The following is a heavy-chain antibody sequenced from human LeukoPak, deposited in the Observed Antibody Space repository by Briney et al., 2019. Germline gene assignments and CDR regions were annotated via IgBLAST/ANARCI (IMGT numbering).Heavy chain of an antibody. Sequence: SETLSLTCSASGGSISNYYWSWIRQPAGEGLEWIGSFHASGSINYRPSLKSRVTMSVDTSKNQFSLKLSSVTAADTAAYYCARAIAGAYFDYWGQGTLVTVSS. CDR1: GGSISNYY. CDR3: ARAIAGAYFDY. V-gene: IGHV4-4*07. CDR2: FHASGSI. D-gene: IGHD6-13*01. J-gene: IGHJ4*02.